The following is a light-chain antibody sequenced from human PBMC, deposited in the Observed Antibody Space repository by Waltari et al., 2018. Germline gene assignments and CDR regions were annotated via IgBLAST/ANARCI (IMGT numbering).Light chain of an antibody. CDR3: QHYDRFSAA. Sequence: DIQVTQSPSTLSASVGDRVTITCRASQSIDNWFAWYQQKPGKAPKLLIYKASRLDSGVPSRFSGSGSGTEFSLTISSLQPDDSATYYCQHYDRFSAAFGQGTQVEIK. J-gene: IGKJ1*01. V-gene: IGKV1-5*03. CDR1: QSIDNW. CDR2: KAS.